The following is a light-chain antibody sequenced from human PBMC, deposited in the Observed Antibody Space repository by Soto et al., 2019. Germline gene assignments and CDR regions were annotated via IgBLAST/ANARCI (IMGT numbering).Light chain of an antibody. Sequence: QAVVTQPPSASGTPGQRVTISCSGSSSNIGSNYVYWYQQLPGTAPKLLIYRNNQRPSGVPDRFSGSKSGISASLAISGLRSEDEADYYCAAWDDSLSVVFGGGTKVTVL. J-gene: IGLJ2*01. CDR3: AAWDDSLSVV. V-gene: IGLV1-47*01. CDR1: SSNIGSNY. CDR2: RNN.